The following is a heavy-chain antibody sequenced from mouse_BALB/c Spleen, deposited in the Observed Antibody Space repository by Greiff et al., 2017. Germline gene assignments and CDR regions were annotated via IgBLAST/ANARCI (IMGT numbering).Heavy chain of an antibody. V-gene: IGHV5-17*02. CDR2: ISSGSSTI. CDR3: ARRYGSSYCDY. D-gene: IGHD1-1*01. J-gene: IGHJ2*01. CDR1: GFTFSSFG. Sequence: EVQLVESGGGLVQPGGSRKLSCAATGFTFSSFGMHWVRQSPEKGLEWVAYISSGSSTIYYADTVKGRFTISRDNPKNTLFLQMTSLRSEDTAMYYFARRYGSSYCDYWGQGTTLTVSS.